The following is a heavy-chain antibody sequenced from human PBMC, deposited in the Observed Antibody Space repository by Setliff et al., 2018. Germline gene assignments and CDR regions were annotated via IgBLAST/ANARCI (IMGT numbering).Heavy chain of an antibody. CDR3: ARDRTAYRYGMDV. CDR2: VYYTGNT. D-gene: IGHD5-18*01. CDR1: GDSLTNRY. J-gene: IGHJ6*02. V-gene: IGHV4-59*11. Sequence: ETLSLTCTVTGDSLTNRYWSWVRQPPGKGLEWIGYVYYTGNTNYNSSLKSRVTISVDTSKNQFSLRLMNVTAADTAVYYCARDRTAYRYGMDVWGQGTTVTVSS.